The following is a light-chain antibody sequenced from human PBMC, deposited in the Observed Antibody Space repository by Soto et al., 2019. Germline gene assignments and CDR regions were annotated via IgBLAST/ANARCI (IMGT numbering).Light chain of an antibody. CDR2: CAS. Sequence: EIVLTQSPGPLSLSPGERATLSCRASQSVSSSYLAWYQQKPGQAPRLLIYCASSSATGIPDRFSGSGSGTDFTLTISRLEPEDFAVYYCQQYGSSPFTFGPGTKVDIK. CDR3: QQYGSSPFT. CDR1: QSVSSSY. J-gene: IGKJ3*01. V-gene: IGKV3-20*01.